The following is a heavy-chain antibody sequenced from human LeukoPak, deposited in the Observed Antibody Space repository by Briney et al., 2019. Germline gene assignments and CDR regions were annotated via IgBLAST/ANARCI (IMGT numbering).Heavy chain of an antibody. CDR3: AKDHGELPNSFDY. V-gene: IGHV3-74*01. D-gene: IGHD3-10*01. CDR1: GFTFSSFW. J-gene: IGHJ4*02. CDR2: TNSDGSTT. Sequence: TGGSLRLSCAASGFTFSSFWMHWVRQAPGKGLVWVSHTNSDGSTTDYADSVRGRFTISRDNAKNTLFLQMNSLRAEDTAVYYCAKDHGELPNSFDYWGRGTLVTVSS.